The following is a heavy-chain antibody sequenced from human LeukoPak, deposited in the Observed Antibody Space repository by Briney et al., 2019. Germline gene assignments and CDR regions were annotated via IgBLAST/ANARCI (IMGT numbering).Heavy chain of an antibody. D-gene: IGHD3-10*01. J-gene: IGHJ5*02. V-gene: IGHV4-59*01. Sequence: SETLSLTCTVSGGSISSYYWSWIRQPPGKGLEWIGYIYYGGSTNYNPSLKSRVTISVDTSKNQFSLKLSSVTAAETAVYYCARDRGYYYGSGSRLPYNWFDPWGQGALVTVSS. CDR3: ARDRGYYYGSGSRLPYNWFDP. CDR2: IYYGGST. CDR1: GGSISSYY.